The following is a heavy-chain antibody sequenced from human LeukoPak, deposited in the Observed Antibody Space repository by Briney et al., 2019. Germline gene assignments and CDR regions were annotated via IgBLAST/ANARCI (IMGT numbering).Heavy chain of an antibody. CDR2: INWNGGST. CDR1: GFTFDDYG. D-gene: IGHD2-2*01. CDR3: ARLLVWGVVPADNSPYWGVDY. V-gene: IGHV3-20*04. Sequence: GGSLRLSCAASGFTFDDYGMSWVRQAPGKGLEWVSGINWNGGSTGYADSVKGRFTISRDNAKNSLYLQMNSLRAEDTALYYCARLLVWGVVPADNSPYWGVDYWGQGTLVTVSS. J-gene: IGHJ4*02.